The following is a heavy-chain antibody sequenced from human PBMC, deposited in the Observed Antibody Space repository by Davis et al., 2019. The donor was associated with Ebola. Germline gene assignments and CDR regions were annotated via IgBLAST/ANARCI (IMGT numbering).Heavy chain of an antibody. CDR2: IWYDGSNK. D-gene: IGHD1-26*01. V-gene: IGHV3-33*08. CDR1: GGSISSGGYY. CDR3: ARDVGWWELLGAFDI. J-gene: IGHJ3*02. Sequence: LSLTCTVSGGSISSGGYYWSWVRQAPGKGLEWVAVIWYDGSNKYYADSVKGRFTISRDNSKNTLYLQMNSLRAEDTAVYYCARDVGWWELLGAFDIWGQGTMVTVSS.